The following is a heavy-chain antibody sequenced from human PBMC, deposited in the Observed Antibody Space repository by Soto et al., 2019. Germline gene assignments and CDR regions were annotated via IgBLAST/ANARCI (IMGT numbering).Heavy chain of an antibody. CDR3: ATSFGSGSRAGDY. Sequence: QVQLVHSGAEVKKPGSSVTVSCKASGDTFNFYTIKWVRQAPGLGLEWMGRFNPILRVSTSALKFQGRATLTVDKYTSTAYMVLSSRRSEATAIYYCATSFGSGSRAGDYWGKGALLSVSS. D-gene: IGHD3-10*01. J-gene: IGHJ4*02. CDR1: GDTFNFYT. V-gene: IGHV1-69*02. CDR2: FNPILRVS.